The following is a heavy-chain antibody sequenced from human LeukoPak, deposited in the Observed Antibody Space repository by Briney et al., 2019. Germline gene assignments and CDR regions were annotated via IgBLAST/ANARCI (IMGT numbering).Heavy chain of an antibody. CDR3: ARDHAGSLDYYGMDV. CDR1: GFTVSSNY. V-gene: IGHV3-53*04. CDR2: IYSGGST. J-gene: IGHJ6*02. Sequence: GGSLRLSCAAPGFTVSSNYMSWVRQAPGKGLEWVSVIYSGGSTYYADSVKGRFTISRHNSKNTLYLQMNSLRAEDTAVYYCARDHAGSLDYYGMDVWGQGTTVTVSS.